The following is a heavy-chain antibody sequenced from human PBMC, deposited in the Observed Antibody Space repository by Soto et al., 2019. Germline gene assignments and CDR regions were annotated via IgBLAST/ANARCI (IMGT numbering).Heavy chain of an antibody. CDR1: GYTFTSYG. Sequence: ASVKVSCEAAGYTFTSYGINWVRQAPGQGLEWMGWISAYNGDTNYAQILQGRATMTTDTSTRTAYMELRNLKSDDTAIYYCARDLRLGSSPSSYWGQGTVVTVSS. D-gene: IGHD6-13*01. CDR3: ARDLRLGSSPSSY. CDR2: ISAYNGDT. J-gene: IGHJ4*02. V-gene: IGHV1-18*01.